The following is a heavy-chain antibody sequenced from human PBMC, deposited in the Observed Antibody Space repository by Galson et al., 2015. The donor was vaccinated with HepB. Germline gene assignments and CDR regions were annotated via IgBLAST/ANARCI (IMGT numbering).Heavy chain of an antibody. J-gene: IGHJ4*02. CDR1: GFTFTSSA. V-gene: IGHV1-58*02. Sequence: CKASGFTFTSSAMQWVRQARGQRLEWIGWIVVGSGNTNYAQKFQERVTITRDMSTSTAYMELSSLRSEDTAVYYCAADLLGYYDSSGYYYLSRWGQGTLVTVSS. CDR2: IVVGSGNT. CDR3: AADLLGYYDSSGYYYLSR. D-gene: IGHD3-22*01.